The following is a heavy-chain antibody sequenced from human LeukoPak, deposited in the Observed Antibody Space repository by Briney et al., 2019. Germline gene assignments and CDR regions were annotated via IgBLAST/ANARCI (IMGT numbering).Heavy chain of an antibody. CDR2: INPSGCST. D-gene: IGHD1-26*01. J-gene: IGHJ6*02. V-gene: IGHV1-46*01. Sequence: ASVKVSCKASGYTFTRYYMHWVRQAPGQGFEWMGIINPSGCSTSYAQKFQGRVTMTRDTSTSTVYMELSSLRSDDTAVYYCARALEVGALYGMDVWGPGTTVTVSS. CDR1: GYTFTRYY. CDR3: ARALEVGALYGMDV.